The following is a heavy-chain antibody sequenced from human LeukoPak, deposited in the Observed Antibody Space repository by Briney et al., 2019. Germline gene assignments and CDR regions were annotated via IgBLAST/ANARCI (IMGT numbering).Heavy chain of an antibody. CDR1: GFTFSSYA. CDR3: ARGAPERISSSTTYYFDY. J-gene: IGHJ4*02. V-gene: IGHV3-30-3*01. CDR2: ISYEGNNK. D-gene: IGHD6-6*01. Sequence: GGSLRPSCAPSGFTFSSYAMYWVREAPGKGLEGVAVISYEGNNKYYTHSVKGLFTSSRDDSKSTLSLQMNSLRAEDTGVYYCARGAPERISSSTTYYFDYWGQGTLVTVSS.